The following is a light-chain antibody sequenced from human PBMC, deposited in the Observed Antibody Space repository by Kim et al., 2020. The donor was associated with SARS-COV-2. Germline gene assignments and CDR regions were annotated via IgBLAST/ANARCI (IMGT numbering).Light chain of an antibody. CDR1: SPKTGSNY. V-gene: IGLV1-47*01. J-gene: IGLJ1*01. CDR2: RNI. CDR3: ATWDDSLGAL. Sequence: ELTQPPSASGTPGKRATISFSGSSPKTGSNYEYGYQHLPGTAPKLLSYRNIQRPSGVLDRFSGSKSGTSASLAIIGLRSEDEADYYCATWDDSLGALFGTGTKVTVL.